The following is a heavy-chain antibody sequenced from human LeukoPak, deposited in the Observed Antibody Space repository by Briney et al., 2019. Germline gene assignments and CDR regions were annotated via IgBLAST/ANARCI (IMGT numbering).Heavy chain of an antibody. CDR3: VRVYVGAYRYLAF. D-gene: IGHD3-16*02. CDR1: GFTFNNYA. V-gene: IGHV3-23*01. Sequence: GGSLRLLCVVSGFTFNNYAMSWVRQAPGKGLEWVSSISTGGGDTQYGDPVMGRFAIPRDNSKNTIYLQMNSLGADDTAVYLCVRVYVGAYRYLAFWGQGTLVTVSS. CDR2: ISTGGGDT. J-gene: IGHJ4*02.